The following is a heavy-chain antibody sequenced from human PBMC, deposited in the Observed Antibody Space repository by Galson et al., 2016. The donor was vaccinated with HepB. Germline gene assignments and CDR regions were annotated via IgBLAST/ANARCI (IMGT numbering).Heavy chain of an antibody. D-gene: IGHD2/OR15-2a*01. CDR1: GDSINNYY. Sequence: ETLSLTCTVSGDSINNYYWNWIRRPPGKGLEWIGYIYFSGSTNYNPSLSSRVTISVDTSQNQFSLKRSSVTAADTAVYYCAREVFLFGMDVWGQGTTVIVSS. J-gene: IGHJ6*02. CDR2: IYFSGST. CDR3: AREVFLFGMDV. V-gene: IGHV4-59*01.